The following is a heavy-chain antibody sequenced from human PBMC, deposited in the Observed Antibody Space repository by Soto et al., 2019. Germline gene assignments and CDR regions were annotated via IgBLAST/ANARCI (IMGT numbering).Heavy chain of an antibody. CDR3: GTVDIAAAQYFYP. CDR1: GFSFGSYA. V-gene: IGHV3-23*01. J-gene: IGHJ5*02. D-gene: IGHD6-25*01. CDR2: ISGRGTST. Sequence: PGLSLRLSRAVYGFSFGSYAMKWVRQAPGKGLEWVSGISGRGTSTYYADSVKGRFTISRDNSKNTLSLQMDSLRAEDTAVYDRGTVDIAAAQYFYPRRQGTLV.